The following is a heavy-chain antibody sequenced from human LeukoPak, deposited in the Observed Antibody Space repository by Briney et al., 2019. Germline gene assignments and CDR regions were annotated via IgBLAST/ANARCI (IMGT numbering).Heavy chain of an antibody. CDR1: GGSISSSGFY. J-gene: IGHJ4*02. D-gene: IGHD6-19*01. V-gene: IGHV4-39*01. CDR2: IYYSGNT. CDR3: ARHMDSSGWYKKGYYFDY. Sequence: SETLSLTCTVSGGSISSSGFYWGWVRQPPGKGLVWIGSIYYSGNTYYNPSLKSRVTISVDTSKNQFSLKLSSVTAADTAVYHCARHMDSSGWYKKGYYFDYWGQGTLVTVSS.